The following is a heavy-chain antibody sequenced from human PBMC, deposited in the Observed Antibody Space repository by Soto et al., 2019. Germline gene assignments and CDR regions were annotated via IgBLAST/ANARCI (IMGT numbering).Heavy chain of an antibody. CDR1: GGTFSWHA. CDR2: IIPMFGTA. D-gene: IGHD3-22*01. Sequence: QVQLVQSGAEVRKPGSSVKVSCKASGGTFSWHAISWVRQAPGQGLEWMGGIIPMFGTANHAQKFQGRVTIIADESTSTAYMELSSLRSEDTAIYYCARGWGYDSSDYYYAYWGQGTVVIVSS. CDR3: ARGWGYDSSDYYYAY. J-gene: IGHJ4*02. V-gene: IGHV1-69*01.